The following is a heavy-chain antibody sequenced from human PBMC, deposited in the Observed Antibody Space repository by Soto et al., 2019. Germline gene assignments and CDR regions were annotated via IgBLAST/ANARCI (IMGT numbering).Heavy chain of an antibody. Sequence: GASVKVSCKASGYTFISHGISWVRQAPGQGLEWMGRISVYNGNTNYAQKFQGRVTMTTDTSTSTAYMELRSLRSDDTAMYYCARHGPRVYYDNSDYYYYGMDVWGQGTTVTVSS. CDR2: ISVYNGNT. D-gene: IGHD3-22*01. J-gene: IGHJ6*02. CDR1: GYTFISHG. V-gene: IGHV1-18*01. CDR3: ARHGPRVYYDNSDYYYYGMDV.